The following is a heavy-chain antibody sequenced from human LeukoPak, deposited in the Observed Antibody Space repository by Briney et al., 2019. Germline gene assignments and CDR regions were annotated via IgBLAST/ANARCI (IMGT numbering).Heavy chain of an antibody. CDR3: ARDGGYCSSTSCYNYYYYYMDV. J-gene: IGHJ6*03. Sequence: SETLSLTCTVSGGSISSGSYYWSWIRQPAGKGLEWIGRIYTSGSTNYNPSLKSRITISVDTSKNQFSLKLSSVTAADTAVYYCARDGGYCSSTSCYNYYYYYMDVWGKGTTVTVSS. CDR1: GGSISSGSYY. D-gene: IGHD2-2*02. CDR2: IYTSGST. V-gene: IGHV4-61*02.